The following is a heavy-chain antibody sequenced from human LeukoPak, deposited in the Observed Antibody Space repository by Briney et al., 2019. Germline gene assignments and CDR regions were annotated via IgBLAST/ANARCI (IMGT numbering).Heavy chain of an antibody. V-gene: IGHV3-23*01. Sequence: GGSLRLSCAASGLTFSTYAMIWLRQAPRKGLAWVSAISNSDGRTYYPDSVKGRFSISRDNSNNTLYLQMNSLRAEDTATYYCAKDHTLWAGAYYFDYWGQGALVTVSS. CDR3: AKDHTLWAGAYYFDY. CDR1: GLTFSTYA. D-gene: IGHD3/OR15-3a*01. CDR2: ISNSDGRT. J-gene: IGHJ4*02.